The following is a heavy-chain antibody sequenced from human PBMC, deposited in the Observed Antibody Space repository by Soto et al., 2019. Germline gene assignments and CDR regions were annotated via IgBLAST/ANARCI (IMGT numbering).Heavy chain of an antibody. J-gene: IGHJ4*01. V-gene: IGHV1-69*02. CDR2: INPILSMS. CDR1: GDTFSFYS. CDR3: XXXXXXXXXXXXY. Sequence: QVQLVQSGAEVRKPGSSVKVSCKASGDTFSFYSINWVRQAPGLGLEWMGRINPILSMSNYAQRFQGRVTMTPDKSTSTAYMELSGLRSEDTAXXXXXXXXXXXXXXXXYXXXXALVTVSS.